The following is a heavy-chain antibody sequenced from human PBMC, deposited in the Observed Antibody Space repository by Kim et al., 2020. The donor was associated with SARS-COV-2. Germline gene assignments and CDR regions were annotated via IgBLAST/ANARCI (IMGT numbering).Heavy chain of an antibody. D-gene: IGHD6-13*01. J-gene: IGHJ4*02. CDR3: AKDWTDPRSVPTPNNPYSSSWYYFDY. V-gene: IGHV3-23*01. CDR1: GFTFSSYA. CDR2: ISGSGGST. Sequence: GGSLRLSCAASGFTFSSYAMSWVRQAPGKGLEWVSAISGSGGSTYYADSVKGRFTISRDNSKNTLYLQMNSLRAEDTAVYYCAKDWTDPRSVPTPNNPYSSSWYYFDYWGQGTLVTVSS.